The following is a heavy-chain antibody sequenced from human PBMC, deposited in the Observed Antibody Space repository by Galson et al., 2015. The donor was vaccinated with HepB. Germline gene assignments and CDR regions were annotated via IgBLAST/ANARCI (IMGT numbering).Heavy chain of an antibody. CDR3: ARERGSIFSQLFYFDY. D-gene: IGHD3-9*01. CDR1: GFTFNGYS. CDR2: ISSSNSTTI. J-gene: IGHJ4*02. V-gene: IGHV3-48*04. Sequence: SLRLSCAASGFTFNGYSMNWVRQAPGKGLERLSYISSSNSTTIYYADAVKGRFTISRDNAKSSLYLQMNSLRAEDTAVYYCARERGSIFSQLFYFDYWGQGALVTVSS.